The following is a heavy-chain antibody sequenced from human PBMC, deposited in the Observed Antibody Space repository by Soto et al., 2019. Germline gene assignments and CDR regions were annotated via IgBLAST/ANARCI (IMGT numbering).Heavy chain of an antibody. CDR1: GFTFSSYG. V-gene: IGHV3-33*01. J-gene: IGHJ4*02. Sequence: QVQLVESGGGVVQPGRSLRLSCAASGFTFSSYGMHWVRQAPGKGLEWVAVIWYDGSNKYYADSVKGRFTISRDNSKNTLYLQMNSLRAEDTDVSYCARDYRGDFDYWGQGTLVTVSS. CDR3: ARDYRGDFDY. D-gene: IGHD1-26*01. CDR2: IWYDGSNK.